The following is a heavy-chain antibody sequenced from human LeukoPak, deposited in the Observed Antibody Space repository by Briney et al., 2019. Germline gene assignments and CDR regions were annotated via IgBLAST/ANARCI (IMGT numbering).Heavy chain of an antibody. CDR3: ARSLILRLGELSSPRGWFDP. CDR1: GYTFTGYY. Sequence: GASVKVSCKASGYTFTGYYMHWVRQAPGQGLEWMGWINPNSGGTNYAQKFQGRVTMTRDTSISTAYMELSRLRSDDTAVYYCARSLILRLGELSSPRGWFDPWGQGTLVTVSS. J-gene: IGHJ5*02. D-gene: IGHD3-16*02. V-gene: IGHV1-2*02. CDR2: INPNSGGT.